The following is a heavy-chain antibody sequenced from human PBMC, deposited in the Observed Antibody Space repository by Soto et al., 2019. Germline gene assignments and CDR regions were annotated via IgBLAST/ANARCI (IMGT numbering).Heavy chain of an antibody. CDR3: TRVLPWGASEY. CDR1: GFTFGDFA. Sequence: PGGSLRLSCAASGFTFGDFAISWVRQAPGKGLEWVGFIRTLANGGTTEYAASVKGRFTISRDDSTSIAYLQMNSLKTEDTAVYYCTRVLPWGASEYWGQGTLVTVSS. J-gene: IGHJ4*02. V-gene: IGHV3-49*04. CDR2: IRTLANGGTT. D-gene: IGHD3-16*01.